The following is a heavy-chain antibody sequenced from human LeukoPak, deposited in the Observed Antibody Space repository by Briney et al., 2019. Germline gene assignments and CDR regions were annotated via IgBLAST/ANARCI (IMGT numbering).Heavy chain of an antibody. CDR2: IKEDGSAT. Sequence: GGSLRLSCAASGFTFSTNWMIWLRQAPEKGLEWVANIKEDGSATYYVDSVKGRFTISRDNAKNSLYLQMNSLRAEDTAVYYCARRLHEGTDYWGQGTLVTVSS. J-gene: IGHJ4*02. D-gene: IGHD5-24*01. V-gene: IGHV3-7*01. CDR1: GFTFSTNW. CDR3: ARRLHEGTDY.